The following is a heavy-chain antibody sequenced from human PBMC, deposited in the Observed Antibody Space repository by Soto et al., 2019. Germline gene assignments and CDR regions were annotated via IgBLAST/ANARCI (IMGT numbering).Heavy chain of an antibody. CDR1: GFTFSSYT. CDR2: VSGSGASK. Sequence: EVELLESGGTLVEPGGSLKLSCAASGFTFSSYTMNWVRQSPGKGLEWLSGVSGSGASKYYADSVKGRFTISRDNSNNTLFLQMNSLRAEDTAVYHCAITRLYDSTGYHRDGFDIWGQGTMVTVSS. CDR3: AITRLYDSTGYHRDGFDI. V-gene: IGHV3-23*01. D-gene: IGHD3-22*01. J-gene: IGHJ3*02.